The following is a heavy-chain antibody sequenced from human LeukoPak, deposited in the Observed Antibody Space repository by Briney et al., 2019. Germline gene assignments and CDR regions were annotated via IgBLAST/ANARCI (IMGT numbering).Heavy chain of an antibody. Sequence: SETLSLTRTVSGGSISSYYWTWIRQPAGKGLEWIGRIYTTGSTNYNPSLNSRVTMSVDTSKNQFSLKLSSVTAADTAVYYCAREITIFGVVITPHFDYWGQGTLVTVSS. CDR3: AREITIFGVVITPHFDY. V-gene: IGHV4-4*07. CDR1: GGSISSYY. J-gene: IGHJ4*02. D-gene: IGHD3-3*01. CDR2: IYTTGST.